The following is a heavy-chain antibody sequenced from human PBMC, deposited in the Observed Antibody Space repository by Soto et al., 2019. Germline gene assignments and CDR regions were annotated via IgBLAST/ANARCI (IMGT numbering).Heavy chain of an antibody. J-gene: IGHJ2*01. CDR2: IWYDGSNK. CDR3: ARIPVIAVAGTWFGYFDL. D-gene: IGHD6-19*01. V-gene: IGHV3-33*01. Sequence: QVQLEESGGGVVQPGRSLRLSCAASGFTFSSYGMHWVRQAPGKGLEWVAVIWYDGSNKYYADSVKGRFTISRDNSKNTLYLQMNSLGAEDTAVYYCARIPVIAVAGTWFGYFDLWGRGTLVTVSS. CDR1: GFTFSSYG.